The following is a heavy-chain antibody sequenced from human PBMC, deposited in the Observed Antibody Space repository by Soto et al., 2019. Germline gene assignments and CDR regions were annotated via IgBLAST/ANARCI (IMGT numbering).Heavy chain of an antibody. CDR3: ATSLRGYFDY. J-gene: IGHJ4*01. Sequence: WLRQAPGKGLEWMGGFNPEDGDTTYAQKLQGRVTMTEDTSTDTAYMELSSLRSEYTAVDYCATSLRGYFDYWGHGTPVPVSS. D-gene: IGHD3-10*01. CDR2: FNPEDGDT. V-gene: IGHV1-24*01.